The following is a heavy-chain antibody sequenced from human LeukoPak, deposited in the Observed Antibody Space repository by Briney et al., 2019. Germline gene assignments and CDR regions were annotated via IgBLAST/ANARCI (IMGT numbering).Heavy chain of an antibody. J-gene: IGHJ4*02. CDR3: ATGATSTRFDY. D-gene: IGHD5-24*01. CDR1: GINFENYN. CDR2: ISWNGENI. V-gene: IGHV3-43*01. Sequence: GGSLRLSCVASGINFENYNVHWVRQPPGKGLEWVSLISWNGENIHYADSVKGRFTISRDNSKDSLFLQMNTLRTDDTALYYCATGATSTRFDYWGQGTLVTVSS.